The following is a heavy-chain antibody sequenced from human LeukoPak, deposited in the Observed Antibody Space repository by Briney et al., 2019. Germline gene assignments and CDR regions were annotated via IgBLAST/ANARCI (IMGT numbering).Heavy chain of an antibody. CDR3: VRRVNTYGGWFDR. Sequence: SETLSLTCTVSGGSISSGDYYWSWIRQPPGKGLEWIGYIYYSGSTYYNPSLKSRVTISVDTSRNQFSLKLSSVTAADTAIYYCVRRVNTYGGWFDRWGQGALVTVSS. CDR1: GGSISSGDYY. V-gene: IGHV4-30-4*01. J-gene: IGHJ5*02. CDR2: IYYSGST. D-gene: IGHD5-18*01.